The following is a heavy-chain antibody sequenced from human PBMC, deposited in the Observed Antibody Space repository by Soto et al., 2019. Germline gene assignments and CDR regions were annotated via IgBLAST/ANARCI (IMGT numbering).Heavy chain of an antibody. CDR3: AKGIAARQNWFDP. D-gene: IGHD6-6*01. V-gene: IGHV3-23*01. CDR1: GFTFSSYA. J-gene: IGHJ5*02. CDR2: ISGSGTST. Sequence: LRLSCAASGFTFSSYAMNWVRQAPGKGLEWVSVISGSGTSTYYADSVKGRFTISRDNSNNTLYLQMNSLRAEDTAVYYCAKGIAARQNWFDPWGQGTLVTVSS.